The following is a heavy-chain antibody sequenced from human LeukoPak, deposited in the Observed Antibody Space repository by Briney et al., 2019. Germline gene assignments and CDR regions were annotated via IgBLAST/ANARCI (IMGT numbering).Heavy chain of an antibody. D-gene: IGHD1-1*01. Sequence: PGGSLRLSCAASGLTISSSGMSWVRQAPGKGLEWVSAISGSGDRTHYADSVRGRFTISIDTSKDTLYLQMNSLRADDTAIYYCARDGFNDRSGDNDGFDMWGQGTMVTVSS. V-gene: IGHV3-23*01. CDR3: ARDGFNDRSGDNDGFDM. CDR1: GLTISSSG. J-gene: IGHJ3*02. CDR2: ISGSGDRT.